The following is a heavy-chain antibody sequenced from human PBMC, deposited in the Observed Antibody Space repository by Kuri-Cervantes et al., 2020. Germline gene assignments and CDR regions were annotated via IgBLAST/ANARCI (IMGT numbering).Heavy chain of an antibody. D-gene: IGHD4-17*01. Sequence: ASVKVSCKASGYTFTSYYMRWVRQAPGQGLEWMGIINPSGGSTSYAQKFQGRVTMTRDTSTSTAYMELSSLRSEDTAVYYCARGGSTVTTEGVDFFYWGQGTLVTVSS. CDR2: INPSGGST. V-gene: IGHV1-46*01. CDR1: GYTFTSYY. CDR3: ARGGSTVTTEGVDFFY. J-gene: IGHJ4*02.